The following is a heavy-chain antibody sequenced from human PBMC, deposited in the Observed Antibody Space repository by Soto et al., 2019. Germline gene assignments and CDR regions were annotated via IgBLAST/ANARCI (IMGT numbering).Heavy chain of an antibody. Sequence: EVQLVESGGGLVQPGGSLRLSCAASGFTFSSYWMHWVRQTPGKGLVWVSRINSDGSTTNYADSVNGRFTISRDNAKNTLDLLMNSLRAEDTAVYYCAKALGSNSWGGWGQGTLVTVSS. V-gene: IGHV3-74*01. CDR3: AKALGSNSWGG. D-gene: IGHD6-13*01. J-gene: IGHJ4*02. CDR1: GFTFSSYW. CDR2: INSDGSTT.